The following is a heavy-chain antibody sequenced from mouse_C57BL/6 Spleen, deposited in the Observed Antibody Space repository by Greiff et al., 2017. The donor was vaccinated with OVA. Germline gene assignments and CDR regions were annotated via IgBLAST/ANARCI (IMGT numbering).Heavy chain of an antibody. CDR3: ARNHTDY. D-gene: IGHD5-1-1*01. CDR2: IDPSDSYT. V-gene: IGHV1-50*01. Sequence: VQLQQPGAELVKPGASVKLSCKASGYTFTSYWMQWVKQRPGQGLEWIGEIDPSDSYTNYNQKFKGKATLTVDTSSSTAYMQLSSLTSEDSAVYYCARNHTDYWGQGTTLTVSS. CDR1: GYTFTSYW. J-gene: IGHJ2*01.